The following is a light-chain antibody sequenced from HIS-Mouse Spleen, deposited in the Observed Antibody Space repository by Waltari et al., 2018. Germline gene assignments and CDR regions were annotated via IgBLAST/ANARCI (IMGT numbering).Light chain of an antibody. CDR2: EDS. J-gene: IGLJ3*02. Sequence: SYELTQPPSVSVSPGQPARITCSGDALPKTYAYWSQQKSGQAPVLVIYEDSKRPSGIPERFSGSSSGTMATLTISGAQVEDEADYYCYSTDSSGNHSWVFGGGTKLTVL. CDR1: ALPKTY. CDR3: YSTDSSGNHSWV. V-gene: IGLV3-10*01.